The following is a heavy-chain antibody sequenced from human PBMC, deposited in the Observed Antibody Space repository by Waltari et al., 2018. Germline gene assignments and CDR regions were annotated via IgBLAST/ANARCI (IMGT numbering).Heavy chain of an antibody. Sequence: EVQLVQSGADVKKPGATVKISCKASGYTFPDYYIHWVKKAPGKGLEWMGNVDPEDGETSYAENFQCRLTMTAETSINTAYMELSSLRSDDTAIYYCSTRLSISAFDVWGQGTVVTVSS. CDR3: STRLSISAFDV. CDR2: VDPEDGET. J-gene: IGHJ3*01. CDR1: GYTFPDYY. V-gene: IGHV1-69-2*01.